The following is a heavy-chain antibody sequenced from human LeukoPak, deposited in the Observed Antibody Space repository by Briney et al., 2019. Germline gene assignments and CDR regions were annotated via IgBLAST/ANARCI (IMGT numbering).Heavy chain of an antibody. CDR1: GFAVSNNY. CDR3: AKDSESYDSTGSTFHY. Sequence: PGGSLRLSCTASGFAVSNNYMSWVRQAPGKGLEWVSLIYNAVTYADSVKGRFTISRDDSKNTLYLQMNSLRAEDTAVYYCAKDSESYDSTGSTFHYWGQGTLVTVSS. J-gene: IGHJ4*02. D-gene: IGHD3-22*01. CDR2: IYNAVT. V-gene: IGHV3-53*05.